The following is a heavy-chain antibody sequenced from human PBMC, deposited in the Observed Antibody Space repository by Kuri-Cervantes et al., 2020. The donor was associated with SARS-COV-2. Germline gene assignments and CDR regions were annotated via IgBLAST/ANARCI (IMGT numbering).Heavy chain of an antibody. V-gene: IGHV3-13*04. CDR2: IGTAGDT. J-gene: IGHJ4*02. D-gene: IGHD3-22*01. CDR3: ARGDSSGYLYYFDY. CDR1: GFTFSSYD. Sequence: GGSLRLSCAASGFTFSSYDMHWVRQATGKGLEWVSAIGTAGDTYYPGSVKGRFTISRDNAKNSLYLQMNSLRAEDTAVYYCARGDSSGYLYYFDYWGQGTLVTVSS.